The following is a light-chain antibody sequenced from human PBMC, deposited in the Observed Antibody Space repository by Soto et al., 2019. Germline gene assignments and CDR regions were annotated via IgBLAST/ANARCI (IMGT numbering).Light chain of an antibody. CDR3: QQCYSTPWT. J-gene: IGKJ1*01. V-gene: IGKV4-1*01. CDR2: WAS. CDR1: QSVLYSSNNKNY. Sequence: DIVMTQSPDSLAVPLGERATINCKSSQSVLYSSNNKNYLAWYQQKPGQPPKLLMYWASTRESGVPDRFSGSGSGTDFTLAISSLQAEDVAVYYCQQCYSTPWTFGQGTKVEIK.